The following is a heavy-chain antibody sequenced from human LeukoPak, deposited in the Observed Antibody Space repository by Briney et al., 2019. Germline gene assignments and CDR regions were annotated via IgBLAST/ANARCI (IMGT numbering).Heavy chain of an antibody. D-gene: IGHD3-16*01. V-gene: IGHV3-13*01. CDR3: VRGGEIGLDY. CDR1: GFTFSNYA. CDR2: IASTGET. Sequence: HTGGSLRLSCVGSGFTFSNYAISWVRQASGRGLEWVSGIASTGETYYAGSVKGRFTISRENAKNSLYLQMKSLGAGDTAVYYCVRGGEIGLDYWGQGTLVTVSS. J-gene: IGHJ4*02.